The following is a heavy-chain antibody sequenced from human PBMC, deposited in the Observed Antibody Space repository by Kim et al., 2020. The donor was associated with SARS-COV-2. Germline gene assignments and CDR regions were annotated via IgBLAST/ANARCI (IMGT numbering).Heavy chain of an antibody. Sequence: GGSLRLSCAASGFTFSSYSMNWVRQAPGKGLEWVSYISSSSSTIYYADSVKGRFTISRDNAKNSLYLQMNSLRDEDTAVYYCARVITMVRGVIVPVYYYGMDDWGQGTTVTVSS. V-gene: IGHV3-48*02. D-gene: IGHD3-10*01. CDR2: ISSSSSTI. CDR3: ARVITMVRGVIVPVYYYGMDD. J-gene: IGHJ6*02. CDR1: GFTFSSYS.